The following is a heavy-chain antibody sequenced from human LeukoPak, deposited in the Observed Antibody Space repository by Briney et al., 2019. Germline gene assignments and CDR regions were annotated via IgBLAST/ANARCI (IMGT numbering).Heavy chain of an antibody. CDR3: ARDQHIVVVTAGNFDY. CDR1: GFTFSSYS. CDR2: ISSSSSYI. V-gene: IGHV3-21*04. D-gene: IGHD2-21*02. Sequence: GGSLRLSCAASGFTFSSYSMNWVRQAPGKGLEWVSSISSSSSYIYYADSVKGRFTISRDNAKNSLYLQMNSLRAEDTAVYYCARDQHIVVVTAGNFDYWGQGTLVTVSS. J-gene: IGHJ4*02.